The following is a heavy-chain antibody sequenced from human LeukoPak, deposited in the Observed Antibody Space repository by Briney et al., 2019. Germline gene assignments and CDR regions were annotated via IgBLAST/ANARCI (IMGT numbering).Heavy chain of an antibody. D-gene: IGHD3-9*01. CDR2: MNPNSGNT. Sequence: ASVKVSCKASGYTFTSYDINWVRQATGQGLEWMGWMNPNSGNTGYAQKFQGRVTMTRNTSISTAYMELSSLRPEDTAVYYCAREVRVYDILTGYYKSDAFDIWGQGTMVTVSS. J-gene: IGHJ3*02. CDR3: AREVRVYDILTGYYKSDAFDI. CDR1: GYTFTSYD. V-gene: IGHV1-8*01.